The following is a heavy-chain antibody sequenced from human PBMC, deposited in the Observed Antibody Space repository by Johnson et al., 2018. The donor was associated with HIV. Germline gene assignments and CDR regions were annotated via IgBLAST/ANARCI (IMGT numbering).Heavy chain of an antibody. CDR3: ARDSYDSSGQQHDAFDI. CDR1: GFTVSSNY. CDR2: IRYDGSNK. J-gene: IGHJ3*02. V-gene: IGHV3-30*02. Sequence: VQVVESGGGLVQPGGSLRLPCAASGFTVSSNYMSWVRQAPGKGLEWVAFIRYDGSNKYYADSVKGRFTISRDNSKNTLYLQMNSLRAEDTAVYYCARDSYDSSGQQHDAFDIWGQGTMVTVSS. D-gene: IGHD3-22*01.